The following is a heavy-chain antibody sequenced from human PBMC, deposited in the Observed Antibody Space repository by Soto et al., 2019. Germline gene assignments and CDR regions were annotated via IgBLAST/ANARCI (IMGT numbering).Heavy chain of an antibody. CDR1: GFTFSSYG. D-gene: IGHD2-15*01. CDR2: IWFDGSDK. Sequence: QTGGSLRLSCAASGFTFSSYGMHWVRQAPGKGLEWVALIWFDGSDKYHTESVKGRFTISRDNSKSTLYLQMNSLRAEDTAVYYCARLYCSASSCYSVGAFDIRGQGTMVTVSS. CDR3: ARLYCSASSCYSVGAFDI. J-gene: IGHJ3*02. V-gene: IGHV3-33*01.